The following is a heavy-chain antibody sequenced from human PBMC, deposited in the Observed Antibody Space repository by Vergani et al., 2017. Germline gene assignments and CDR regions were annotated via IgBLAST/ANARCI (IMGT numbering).Heavy chain of an antibody. D-gene: IGHD1-7*01. J-gene: IGHJ5*02. CDR1: GGSISSGSYY. CDR3: ARDYPPGSGTTYGWFDP. Sequence: QVQLQESGPGLVKPSQTLSLTCTVSGGSISSGSYYWSWIRQPAGKGLEWIGRIYTSGSTNYNPSLKSRVTMSVDTSKNQFSLKLSSVTAADTAVYYCARDYPPGSGTTYGWFDPWGQGTLVTVSS. CDR2: IYTSGST. V-gene: IGHV4-61*02.